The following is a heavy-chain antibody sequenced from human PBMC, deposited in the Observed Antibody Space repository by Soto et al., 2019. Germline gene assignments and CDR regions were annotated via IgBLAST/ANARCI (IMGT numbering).Heavy chain of an antibody. Sequence: QVQLVQSGAEVKKPGASVKVSCKASGYTFTSYDINWVRQATGQGLEWMGWMNPNSGNTGYAQKFQGRVNMTRNTSISTAYMELSSLRSEDTAVYYCARLVTIFGVVSETIYGMDVWGQGTTVTVSS. D-gene: IGHD3-3*01. CDR3: ARLVTIFGVVSETIYGMDV. J-gene: IGHJ6*02. CDR1: GYTFTSYD. V-gene: IGHV1-8*01. CDR2: MNPNSGNT.